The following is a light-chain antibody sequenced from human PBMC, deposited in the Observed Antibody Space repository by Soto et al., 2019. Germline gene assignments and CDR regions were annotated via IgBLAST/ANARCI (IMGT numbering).Light chain of an antibody. Sequence: DIVMTQSPLSLPVTPGEPASISCRSSQSLLHSNGYNYLDWYLQKPGQSPQLLIYLGSNRASGVPGRFSGSGSGTEFTLEISRVEAEDVGVYYCMQALQTPNTFGQGTKLDIK. CDR1: QSLLHSNGYNY. J-gene: IGKJ2*01. CDR2: LGS. CDR3: MQALQTPNT. V-gene: IGKV2-28*01.